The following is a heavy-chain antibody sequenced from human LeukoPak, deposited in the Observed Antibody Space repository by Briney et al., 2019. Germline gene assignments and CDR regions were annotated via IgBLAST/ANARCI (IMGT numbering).Heavy chain of an antibody. CDR1: GYTFKNYD. CDR2: MNPNSGNT. Sequence: ASVKVSCKASGYTFKNYDINWVRQATGQGLAWMGWMNPNSGNTGFAQKFQDRVSMTRDTSINTAYMELTSLRSGDTAVYCCARATPGGLHGYSFDYWGQGTVVTVYS. J-gene: IGHJ4*02. CDR3: ARATPGGLHGYSFDY. D-gene: IGHD5-24*01. V-gene: IGHV1-8*02.